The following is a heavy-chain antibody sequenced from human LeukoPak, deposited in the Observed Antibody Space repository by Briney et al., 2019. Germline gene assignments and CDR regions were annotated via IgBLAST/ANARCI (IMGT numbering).Heavy chain of an antibody. Sequence: PGGFLRLSCAASGFSFSSHGMHWVRQAPGKGLEWLTVIWYDGSNRYYADSVKGRFIVSRDNSKNTLYLQMNSLRAEDTALYYCARGPSYGAFVDYWGQGTLVTVSS. J-gene: IGHJ4*02. CDR3: ARGPSYGAFVDY. V-gene: IGHV3-33*01. CDR1: GFSFSSHG. CDR2: IWYDGSNR. D-gene: IGHD4-17*01.